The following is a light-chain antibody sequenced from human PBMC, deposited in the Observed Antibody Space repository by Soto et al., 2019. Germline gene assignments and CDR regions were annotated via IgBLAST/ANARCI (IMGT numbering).Light chain of an antibody. Sequence: EIVSTQSPGTLSLSPGERATLSCRASQSVSSNLAWYQQKPGQAPRLLIYRASTRATGIPARFSGSGSGTEFTFTISSLQSEDFAVYYCQHYDNWLTWTFGQGTKVDIK. CDR2: RAS. J-gene: IGKJ1*01. V-gene: IGKV3-15*01. CDR3: QHYDNWLTWT. CDR1: QSVSSN.